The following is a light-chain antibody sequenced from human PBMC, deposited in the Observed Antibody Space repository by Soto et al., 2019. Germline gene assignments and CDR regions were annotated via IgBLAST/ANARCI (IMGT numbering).Light chain of an antibody. Sequence: QSALTQPPSVSGSPGQSVTISCTGTSSDVGSYNRVSWYQQSPGTAPKLMIYEVSDRPSGVPDRFSGSESGNTASLTISGLQAEDEAEYYCSSYTRSSTLVFGGGTKLTVL. CDR3: SSYTRSSTLV. J-gene: IGLJ2*01. CDR2: EVS. CDR1: SSDVGSYNR. V-gene: IGLV2-18*02.